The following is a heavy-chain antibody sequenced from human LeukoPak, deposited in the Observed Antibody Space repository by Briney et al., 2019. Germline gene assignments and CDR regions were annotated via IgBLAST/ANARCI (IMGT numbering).Heavy chain of an antibody. CDR1: GGSISSSSYY. CDR3: ASLTTADAFDI. Sequence: KPSETLSLTCSVSGGSISSSSYYWGWIRQPPGRGLEWIGSIYYSGSTYYNPSLKSRVTILVDTSKNQFSLKLSSVTAADTAVFYCASLTTADAFDIWGQGTMVTVSS. CDR2: IYYSGST. V-gene: IGHV4-39*07. D-gene: IGHD3-22*01. J-gene: IGHJ3*02.